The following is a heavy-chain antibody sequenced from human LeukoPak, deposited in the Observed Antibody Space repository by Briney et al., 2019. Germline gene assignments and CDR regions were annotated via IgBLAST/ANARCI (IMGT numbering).Heavy chain of an antibody. Sequence: SETLSLTCTVSGGSISIFYWSWIRQPPGKGLEWIGDIYYSGTTNYNPSLKSRVTISLDTSKNQFFLRLSSVTAADTAVYYCARIDAVAATPTSFDDWGQGTLVTVSS. J-gene: IGHJ4*02. CDR3: ARIDAVAATPTSFDD. D-gene: IGHD6-19*01. V-gene: IGHV4-59*01. CDR1: GGSISIFY. CDR2: IYYSGTT.